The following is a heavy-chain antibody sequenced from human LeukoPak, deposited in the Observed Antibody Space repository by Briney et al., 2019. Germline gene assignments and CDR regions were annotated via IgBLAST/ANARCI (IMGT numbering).Heavy chain of an antibody. V-gene: IGHV6-1*01. D-gene: IGHD6-13*01. CDR2: TYYRSKWYN. CDR3: ARGGSSWYGNYYYGMDV. J-gene: IGHJ6*02. Sequence: SQTLSLTCAISGDSVSSNSAAWNWTRQSPSRGLEWLGRTYYRSKWYNDYAVSVKSRITINPDTSKNQFSLQLNSVTPEDTAVYYCARGGSSWYGNYYYGMDVWGQGTTVTVSS. CDR1: GDSVSSNSAA.